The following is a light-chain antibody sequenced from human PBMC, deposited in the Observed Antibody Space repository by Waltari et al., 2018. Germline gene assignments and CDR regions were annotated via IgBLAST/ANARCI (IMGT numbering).Light chain of an antibody. V-gene: IGLV2-14*03. J-gene: IGLJ1*01. Sequence: QSALTQPASVSGSPGQSLTISCTGTRSDVGHYDYVSWFQQHPGNAPKLMIYDVHNRPSGVSTRFSGSKSGNTASLTISGLQAEDEADYYCYSFTTSSTRVFGTGTKVTVL. CDR1: RSDVGHYDY. CDR3: YSFTTSSTRV. CDR2: DVH.